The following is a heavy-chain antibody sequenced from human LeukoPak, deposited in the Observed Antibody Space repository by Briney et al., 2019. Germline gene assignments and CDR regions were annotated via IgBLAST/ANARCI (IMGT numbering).Heavy chain of an antibody. Sequence: GGSLRLSCAASGFTSSDYYMSWIRQAPGKGLGWVSYISSSGSTIYYADSVKGRFTISRDNAKNSLYLQMNSLRAEDTAVYYCARELDLYNWNYGGGYYFDYRGQGTLVTVSS. V-gene: IGHV3-11*04. J-gene: IGHJ4*02. CDR1: GFTSSDYY. CDR3: ARELDLYNWNYGGGYYFDY. CDR2: ISSSGSTI. D-gene: IGHD1-7*01.